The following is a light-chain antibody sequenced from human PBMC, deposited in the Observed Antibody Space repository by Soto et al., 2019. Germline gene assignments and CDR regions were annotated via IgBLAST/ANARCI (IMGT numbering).Light chain of an antibody. CDR3: QRYDSLRT. V-gene: IGKV3-20*01. J-gene: IGKJ1*01. CDR2: GAS. Sequence: EIVLTQSPGTLSLSPWEISTLSLRASQSVRSNFLAWYQQKPGQAPRLLIYGASNRATGIPDRFSGSGSGTDFTLTITRLETEDFAMYYCQRYDSLRTFGQGTKV. CDR1: QSVRSNF.